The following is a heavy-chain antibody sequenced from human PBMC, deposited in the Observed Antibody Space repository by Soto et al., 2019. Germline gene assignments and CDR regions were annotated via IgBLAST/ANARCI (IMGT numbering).Heavy chain of an antibody. CDR1: GFTFSSYS. D-gene: IGHD3-22*01. J-gene: IGHJ4*02. CDR3: AKQYYYDSSGSYPFDY. Sequence: GGSLRLSCAASGFTFSSYSMNWVRQAPGKGLEWVSSISSSSSYTYYADSVKGRFTISRDNAKNSLYLQMNSLRAEDTAVCYCAKQYYYDSSGSYPFDYWGQGTLVTVSS. V-gene: IGHV3-21*01. CDR2: ISSSSSYT.